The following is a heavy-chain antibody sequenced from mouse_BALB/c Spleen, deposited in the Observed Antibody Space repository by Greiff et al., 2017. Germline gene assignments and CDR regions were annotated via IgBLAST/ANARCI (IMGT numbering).Heavy chain of an antibody. Sequence: QVQLQQSGAELAKPGASVKMSCKASGYTFTSYWMHWVKQRPGQGLEWIVYINPSTGYTEYNQKFKDKATLTADKSSSTAYMQLSSLTSEDSAVYYCARSDYLDYWGQGTTLTVSS. J-gene: IGHJ2*01. CDR1: GYTFTSYW. CDR3: ARSDYLDY. CDR2: INPSTGYT. V-gene: IGHV1-7*01.